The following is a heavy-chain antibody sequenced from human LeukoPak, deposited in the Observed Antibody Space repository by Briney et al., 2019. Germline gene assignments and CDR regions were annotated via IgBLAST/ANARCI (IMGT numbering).Heavy chain of an antibody. D-gene: IGHD2-15*01. V-gene: IGHV4-59*01. J-gene: IGHJ3*02. CDR1: GGSISSYY. Sequence: SETLSLTCTVSGGSISSYYWSWIRQPPGKGLEWIGYIYYSGSTNYNPSLKSRVTISVDTSKKQFSLKLSSVTAADTAVYYCARDQCSGGTCHCPGDGFDIWGQGTMVTVSS. CDR3: ARDQCSGGTCHCPGDGFDI. CDR2: IYYSGST.